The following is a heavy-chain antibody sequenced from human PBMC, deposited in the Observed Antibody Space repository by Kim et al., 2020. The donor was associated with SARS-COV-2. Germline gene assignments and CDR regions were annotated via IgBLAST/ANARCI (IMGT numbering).Heavy chain of an antibody. V-gene: IGHV1-2*06. CDR3: ARVVDLPSPAYYYDIQRRGNYAVDI. Sequence: ASVKVSCKASGYTFTGYYMHWVRQAPGQGLEWMGRINPNSGGTNYAQKFQGRVTMTRDTSISTAYMELSRLRSDDTAVYYCARVVDLPSPAYYYDIQRRGNYAVDIWGQGTMVTVSS. CDR1: GYTFTGYY. J-gene: IGHJ3*02. D-gene: IGHD3-22*01. CDR2: INPNSGGT.